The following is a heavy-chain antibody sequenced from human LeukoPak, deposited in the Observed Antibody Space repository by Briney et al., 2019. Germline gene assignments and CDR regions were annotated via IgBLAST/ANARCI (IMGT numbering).Heavy chain of an antibody. CDR3: ARSGYGSGRGRRFLDY. CDR2: INHSGST. D-gene: IGHD3-10*01. CDR1: GGSISSSSYY. J-gene: IGHJ4*02. Sequence: SETLSLTCTVSGGSISSSSYYWGWIRQPPGKGLEWIGEINHSGSTNYNPSLKSRVTISVDTSKNQFSLKLSSVTAADTAVYYCARSGYGSGRGRRFLDYWGQGTLVTVSS. V-gene: IGHV4-39*07.